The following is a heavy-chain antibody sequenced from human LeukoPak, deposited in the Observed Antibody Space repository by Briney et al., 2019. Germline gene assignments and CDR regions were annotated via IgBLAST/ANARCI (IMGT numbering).Heavy chain of an antibody. CDR1: GFTFSSYA. J-gene: IGHJ4*02. D-gene: IGHD3-10*01. Sequence: PGGSLRLSCAASGFTFSSYAMSWVRQAPGKGLEWVSAISGSGGNTYYADSVKGRFTISRDNSKNTLYLQMNSLRAEDTAVYYCARGSIAAMVRGEGFDYWGQGTQVTVSS. V-gene: IGHV3-23*01. CDR2: ISGSGGNT. CDR3: ARGSIAAMVRGEGFDY.